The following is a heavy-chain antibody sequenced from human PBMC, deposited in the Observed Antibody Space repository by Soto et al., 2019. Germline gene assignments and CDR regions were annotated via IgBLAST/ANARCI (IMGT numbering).Heavy chain of an antibody. J-gene: IGHJ6*02. V-gene: IGHV3-7*05. CDR1: GFTFSSYW. D-gene: IGHD3-22*01. CDR3: ARDRAVNYYDSSGYYWYYGMDV. Sequence: GGSLRLSCAASGFTFSSYWMSWVRQAPGKGLEWVANIKQDGSEKYYVDSVKGRFTISRDNAKNSLYLQMNSLRAEDTAVYYCARDRAVNYYDSSGYYWYYGMDVWGQGTTVTVSS. CDR2: IKQDGSEK.